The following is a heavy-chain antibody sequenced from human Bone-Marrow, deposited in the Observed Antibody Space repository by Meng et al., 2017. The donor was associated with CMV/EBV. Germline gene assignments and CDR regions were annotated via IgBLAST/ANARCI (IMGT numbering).Heavy chain of an antibody. CDR2: INPNSGGT. CDR1: GYTFTGYY. Sequence: ASVKVSCKASGYTFTGYYMHWVRQAPGQGLEWMGWINPNSGGTNYAQKFQGRVTMTRDTSISTAYMELSRLRSDDTAVYYCARDLEAYDFWSGYNYYYYGMDVWGQGTTVTVSS. V-gene: IGHV1-2*02. CDR3: ARDLEAYDFWSGYNYYYYGMDV. J-gene: IGHJ6*02. D-gene: IGHD3-3*01.